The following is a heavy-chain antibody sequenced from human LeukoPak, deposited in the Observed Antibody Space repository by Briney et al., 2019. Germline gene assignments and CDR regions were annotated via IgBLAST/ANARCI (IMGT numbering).Heavy chain of an antibody. J-gene: IGHJ6*03. CDR1: GFTVSSNY. V-gene: IGHV3-53*01. CDR3: ARRGLDYYYMDV. Sequence: GGSLRLSCAASGFTVSSNYMSWVRQAPGKGLEWVSDIYSGGSTYYADSVKGRFTISRDNSKNTLYLQMNSLRAEDTAVYYCARRGLDYYYMDVWGKGTTVTVSS. CDR2: IYSGGST.